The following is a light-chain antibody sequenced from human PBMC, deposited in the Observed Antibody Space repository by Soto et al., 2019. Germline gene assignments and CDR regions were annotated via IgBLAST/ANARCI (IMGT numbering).Light chain of an antibody. CDR3: QEYVTSPRP. J-gene: IGKJ1*01. Sequence: IVSTQAPCTRSLSPGGRATLSSRTSQTVSTLYLAWYQQKPGQAPRLLISATSTRATRIPARFSGSASGTDFTLTVSRLEPEDLAFYYCQEYVTSPRPCGQGTKVDIK. CDR1: QTVSTLY. CDR2: ATS. V-gene: IGKV3-20*01.